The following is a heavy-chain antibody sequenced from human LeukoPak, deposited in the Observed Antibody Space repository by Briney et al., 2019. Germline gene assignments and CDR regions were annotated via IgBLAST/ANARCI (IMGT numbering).Heavy chain of an antibody. CDR1: GGTFSSYS. V-gene: IGHV1-69*02. CDR3: ATRGYSYGRENYYYYGMDV. CDR2: IIPILGIA. J-gene: IGHJ6*02. D-gene: IGHD5-18*01. Sequence: GASVNVSCTASGGTFSSYSISWVRQAPGQGLEWMGRIIPILGIAYYAQKFQGRVTITADKSTSTAYMELSSLRSEDTAVYYCATRGYSYGRENYYYYGMDVWGQGTTVTVSS.